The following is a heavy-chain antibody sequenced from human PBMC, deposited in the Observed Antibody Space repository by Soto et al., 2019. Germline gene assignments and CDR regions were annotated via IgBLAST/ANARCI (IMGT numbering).Heavy chain of an antibody. D-gene: IGHD6-13*01. CDR2: VGGSGGII. J-gene: IGHJ4*02. Sequence: DVQLLESGGGLVQPGGSLRLSCAASGFTFSTYAMSWVRQAPGKGLEWVSNVGGSGGIIYYADSVKGRFTISRDHPKNTLYLQMNSLGAEDTAVYYCAKGSIAAAGYFDYWGQGPLVTVSS. CDR1: GFTFSTYA. V-gene: IGHV3-23*01. CDR3: AKGSIAAAGYFDY.